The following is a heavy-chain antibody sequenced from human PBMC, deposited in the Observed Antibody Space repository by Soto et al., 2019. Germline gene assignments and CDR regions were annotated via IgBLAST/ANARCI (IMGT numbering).Heavy chain of an antibody. Sequence: GGSLRLSCAASGFTFSSYAMHWVRQAPGKGLEWVAVISYDGSNKYYADSVKGRFTISRDNSKNTLYLQMNRLRAEDTAVYYCARVRLWLVRDYYDGMDVWGPRPTVPVSS. J-gene: IGHJ6*02. V-gene: IGHV3-30-3*01. D-gene: IGHD6-19*01. CDR1: GFTFSSYA. CDR3: ARVRLWLVRDYYDGMDV. CDR2: ISYDGSNK.